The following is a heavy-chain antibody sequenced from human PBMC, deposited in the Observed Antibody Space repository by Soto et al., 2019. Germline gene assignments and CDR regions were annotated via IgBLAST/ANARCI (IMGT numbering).Heavy chain of an antibody. D-gene: IGHD4-17*01. J-gene: IGHJ4*02. CDR3: ARTTAVPNTLRSRYFFDY. CDR1: GGSLSVKNYY. V-gene: IGHV4-61*01. CDR2: VYYSGTT. Sequence: GTVSLTSSDFGGSLSVKNYYWSWIRQPPGKRLEWIGYVYYSGTTNYNPSLKSRVTISVDLSKNRFSLRLSSVTTADTALYYCARTTAVPNTLRSRYFFDYWGQGTLVTVSS.